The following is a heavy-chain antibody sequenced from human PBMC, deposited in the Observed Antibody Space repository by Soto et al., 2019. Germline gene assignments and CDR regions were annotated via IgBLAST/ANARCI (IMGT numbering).Heavy chain of an antibody. Sequence: QVQLVQSGAEVKKPGSSVKVSCKASGGTFSSYAISWVRQAPGQGLEWMGGIIPIFGTANYAQKFQGRVTITADESTSTAYMEPSSLRSEDTAVYYCARVGGREYYYYYYGMDVWGQGTTVTVSS. V-gene: IGHV1-69*01. D-gene: IGHD2-15*01. CDR2: IIPIFGTA. J-gene: IGHJ6*02. CDR1: GGTFSSYA. CDR3: ARVGGREYYYYYYGMDV.